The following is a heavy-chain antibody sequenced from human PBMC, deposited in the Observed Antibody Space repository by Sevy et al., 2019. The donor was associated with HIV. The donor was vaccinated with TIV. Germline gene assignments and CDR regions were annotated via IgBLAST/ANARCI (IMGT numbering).Heavy chain of an antibody. D-gene: IGHD3-22*01. Sequence: VGSLRLSCAGSVFIFNNYAMSWVRQVPGKGLEWVSGINGNGDSTNYADSAKGRFTISRDNSKSTLYLQMNSLRAEDTAVYYCAKDYYDSGGYYFYPARPTAFDLWGQGTMVTVSS. CDR3: AKDYYDSGGYYFYPARPTAFDL. CDR1: VFIFNNYA. V-gene: IGHV3-23*01. J-gene: IGHJ3*01. CDR2: INGNGDST.